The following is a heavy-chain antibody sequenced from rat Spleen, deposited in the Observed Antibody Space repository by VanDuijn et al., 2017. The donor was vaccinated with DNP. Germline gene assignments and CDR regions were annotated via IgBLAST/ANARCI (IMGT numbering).Heavy chain of an antibody. CDR1: GFTFSDYY. D-gene: IGHD1-4*01. CDR2: INTDGGST. J-gene: IGHJ2*01. Sequence: EVQLVESGGGLVQPGRSLKLSCAASGFTFSDYYMAWVRQAPTKGLEWVASINTDGGSTYYPDSVKGRFTISRDNAYSSLYLQMNSLNSEDTATYYCAREQHYHFDYWGQGVMVTVSS. V-gene: IGHV5-20*01. CDR3: AREQHYHFDY.